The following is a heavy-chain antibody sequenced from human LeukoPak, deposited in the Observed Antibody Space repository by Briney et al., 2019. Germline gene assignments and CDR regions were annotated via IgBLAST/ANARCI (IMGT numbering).Heavy chain of an antibody. Sequence: GASVKVSCKASGYTFTGYYMHWVRQAPGQGLEWMGWINPNSGGTNYAQKFQGRVTMTRDTSISTAYMELSRLRSDDTAVYHCASGPRRITIFGVVPNPPDYWGQGTLVTVSS. J-gene: IGHJ4*02. V-gene: IGHV1-2*02. CDR1: GYTFTGYY. D-gene: IGHD3-3*01. CDR3: ASGPRRITIFGVVPNPPDY. CDR2: INPNSGGT.